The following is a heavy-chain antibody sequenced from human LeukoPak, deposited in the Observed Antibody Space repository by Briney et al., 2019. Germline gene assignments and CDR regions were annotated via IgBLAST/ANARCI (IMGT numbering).Heavy chain of an antibody. Sequence: ASVKVSCKASGYTFTSYGISWVRQASGQGLEWMGWISAYNGNTNYAQKLQGRVTMTTDTSTSTAYMELRSLRSDDTAVYYCARRIVVVPAAILDAFDIWGQGTMVTVSS. CDR2: ISAYNGNT. CDR3: ARRIVVVPAAILDAFDI. J-gene: IGHJ3*02. V-gene: IGHV1-18*01. CDR1: GYTFTSYG. D-gene: IGHD2-2*01.